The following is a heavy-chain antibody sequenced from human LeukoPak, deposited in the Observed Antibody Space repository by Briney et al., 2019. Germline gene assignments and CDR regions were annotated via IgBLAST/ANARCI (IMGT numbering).Heavy chain of an antibody. J-gene: IGHJ4*03. D-gene: IGHD1-26*01. V-gene: IGHV4-30-2*01. CDR2: IYHSGST. CDR3: AGEMSYPGYFDY. CDR1: GGSISSGGYY. Sequence: SETLSLTCTVSGGSISSGGYYWSWIRQPPGKGLEWIGYIYHSGSTYYNPSLKSRVTISVDRSKNQFSLKLSSVTAADTAVYYCAGEMSYPGYFDYWGQGTTVTVSS.